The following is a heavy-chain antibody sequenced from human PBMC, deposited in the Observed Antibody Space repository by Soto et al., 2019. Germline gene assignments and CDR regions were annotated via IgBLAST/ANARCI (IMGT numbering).Heavy chain of an antibody. J-gene: IGHJ3*02. CDR1: GYTFTSYG. D-gene: IGHD6-13*01. Sequence: EASVKVSCKASGYTFTSYGISWVRQAPGQGLEWMGWISAYNGNTNYAQKLQGRVTMTTDTSTSTAYMELRSLRSDDTAVYYCARGIAAAGISHDAFDIWGQGTMVTVSS. CDR3: ARGIAAAGISHDAFDI. CDR2: ISAYNGNT. V-gene: IGHV1-18*01.